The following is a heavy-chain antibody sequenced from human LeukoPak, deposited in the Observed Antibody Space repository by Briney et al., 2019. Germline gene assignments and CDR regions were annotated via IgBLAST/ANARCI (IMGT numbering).Heavy chain of an antibody. CDR2: IYYTGST. Sequence: PSETLSLTCTVSSGSISRYYWSWIRQPPGKGLDWIGYIYYTGSTYYNPSLKSRVTISVDTSKNQFSLKLNSVTAADTAVYYCASSPLGTFFGGGTHFDYWGQGTLVTVSS. J-gene: IGHJ4*02. D-gene: IGHD2/OR15-2a*01. CDR3: ASSPLGTFFGGGTHFDY. V-gene: IGHV4-59*12. CDR1: SGSISRYY.